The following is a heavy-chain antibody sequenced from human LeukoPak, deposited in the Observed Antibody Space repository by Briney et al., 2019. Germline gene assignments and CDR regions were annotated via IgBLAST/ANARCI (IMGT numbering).Heavy chain of an antibody. V-gene: IGHV3-74*01. CDR1: GFTFSSYW. CDR2: INSDGSST. D-gene: IGHD3-22*01. J-gene: IGHJ4*02. CDR3: AKVAGGDQDYYDSSGYDD. Sequence: GGSLRLSCAASGFTFSSYWMHWVRQAPGKGLVWVSRINSDGSSTSYADSVRGRFTISRDNSKNTLYLQMNSLRAEDTAVYYCAKVAGGDQDYYDSSGYDDWGQGTLVTVSS.